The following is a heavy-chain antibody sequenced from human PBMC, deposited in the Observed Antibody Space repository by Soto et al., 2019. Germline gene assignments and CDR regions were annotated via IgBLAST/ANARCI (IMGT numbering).Heavy chain of an antibody. CDR3: AKPHYYDSSGYYFIDY. D-gene: IGHD3-22*01. CDR1: GFTFSSYW. Sequence: GGSLRLSCAASGFTFSSYWMHWFRQAPGKGLVWVSRINSDGSSTSYADSVKGRFTISRDNSKNTLYLQMNSLRAEDTAVYYCAKPHYYDSSGYYFIDYWGQGTLVTVSS. V-gene: IGHV3-74*01. CDR2: INSDGSST. J-gene: IGHJ4*02.